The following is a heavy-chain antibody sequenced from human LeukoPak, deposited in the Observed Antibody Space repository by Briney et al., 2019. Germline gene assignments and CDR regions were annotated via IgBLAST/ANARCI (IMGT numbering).Heavy chain of an antibody. CDR2: IYYSGST. V-gene: IGHV4-31*03. CDR3: ARAWPPLGTVDY. J-gene: IGHJ4*02. D-gene: IGHD3/OR15-3a*01. Sequence: SETLSLTCTVSGGSISSGGYYWSWIRQHPGKGLEWIGYIYYSGSTYYNPSLKSRVTISVDTSKNQFSLKLSSVTAADTAVYYCARAWPPLGTVDYWGQGTLVTVSS. CDR1: GGSISSGGYY.